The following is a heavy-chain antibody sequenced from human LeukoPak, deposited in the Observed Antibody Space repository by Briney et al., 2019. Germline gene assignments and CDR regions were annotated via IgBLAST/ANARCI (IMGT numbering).Heavy chain of an antibody. D-gene: IGHD6-19*01. Sequence: KASETLSLTCTVSGGSIISDSYYWGLFRQAPLIGNIYYSGSTYYNPSLKSRVTVSVDTSKDQFSLKLSSVTAADTAVYYCARGWTYSSGSDGDWFDPWGQGTLVTVSS. CDR2: IYYSGST. CDR1: GGSIISDSYY. V-gene: IGHV4-39*01. J-gene: IGHJ5*02. CDR3: ARGWTYSSGSDGDWFDP.